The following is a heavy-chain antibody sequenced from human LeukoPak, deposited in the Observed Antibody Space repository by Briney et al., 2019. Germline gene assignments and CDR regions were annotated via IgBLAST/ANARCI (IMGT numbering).Heavy chain of an antibody. Sequence: GGSLRLSCAASGFTVSNAWMSWVRQAPGKGLEWVGRIKSKTDGGTTDYAAPVKVRFTSSRDYSRNTLYLQINSLKTEDTAVYYCTTLGIAVAEDYYYYMDVWGKGTTVTVSS. J-gene: IGHJ6*03. D-gene: IGHD6-19*01. CDR1: GFTVSNAW. CDR3: TTLGIAVAEDYYYYMDV. CDR2: IKSKTDGGTT. V-gene: IGHV3-15*01.